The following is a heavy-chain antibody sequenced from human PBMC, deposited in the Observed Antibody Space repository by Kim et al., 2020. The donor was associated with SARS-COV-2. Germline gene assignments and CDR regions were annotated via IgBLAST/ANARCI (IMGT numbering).Heavy chain of an antibody. Sequence: GGSLRLSCAASGFTFSSYWMHWVRQAPGKGLVWVSRINSDGSSTSYADSVKGRFTISRDNAKNTLYLQMNSLRAEDTAVYYCARVGGYSYLGQYYYYYYGMGVWGQGTTVTVSS. J-gene: IGHJ6*02. CDR2: INSDGSST. V-gene: IGHV3-74*01. CDR3: ARVGGYSYLGQYYYYYYGMGV. CDR1: GFTFSSYW. D-gene: IGHD5-18*01.